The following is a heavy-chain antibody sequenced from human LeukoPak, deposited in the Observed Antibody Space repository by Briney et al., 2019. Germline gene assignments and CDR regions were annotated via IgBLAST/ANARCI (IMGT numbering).Heavy chain of an antibody. J-gene: IGHJ4*02. CDR3: ASGGYSFFY. Sequence: GGSLRLSCAASGFSFSSYWMNWVRQAPGKGLEWVANIKQDGSEKYYVDSVKGRFTIFRDNAKNSLYLQMNSLRAEDTAVYYCASGGYSFFYWGQGTLVTVSS. CDR1: GFSFSSYW. V-gene: IGHV3-7*03. CDR2: IKQDGSEK. D-gene: IGHD5-18*01.